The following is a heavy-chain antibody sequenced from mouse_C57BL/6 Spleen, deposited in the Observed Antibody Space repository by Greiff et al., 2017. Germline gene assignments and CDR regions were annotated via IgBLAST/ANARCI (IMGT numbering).Heavy chain of an antibody. CDR3: ARDYGSSGVDY. J-gene: IGHJ4*01. CDR2: INPYNGGT. D-gene: IGHD1-1*01. Sequence: VQLQQSGPVLVKPGASVKMSCKASGYTFTDYYMNWVKQSHGKSLEWIGVINPYNGGTSYNQKFKGKATLTVDKSSSTAYMELNSLTSEDSAVYYCARDYGSSGVDYWGQGTSVTVSS. V-gene: IGHV1-19*01. CDR1: GYTFTDYY.